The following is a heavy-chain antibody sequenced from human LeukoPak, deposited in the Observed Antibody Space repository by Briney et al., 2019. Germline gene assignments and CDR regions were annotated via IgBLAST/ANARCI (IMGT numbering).Heavy chain of an antibody. CDR1: GVSISSYY. J-gene: IGHJ4*02. CDR2: IYYSGST. V-gene: IGHV4-59*01. Sequence: SETLSLTCTVSGVSISSYYWSWIRQPPGKGLEWIGYIYYSGSTNYNPSLKSRVTISVDTSKNQFSLKLSSVTAADTAVYYCARGNLMVYALNYWGQGTLVTVSS. D-gene: IGHD2-8*01. CDR3: ARGNLMVYALNY.